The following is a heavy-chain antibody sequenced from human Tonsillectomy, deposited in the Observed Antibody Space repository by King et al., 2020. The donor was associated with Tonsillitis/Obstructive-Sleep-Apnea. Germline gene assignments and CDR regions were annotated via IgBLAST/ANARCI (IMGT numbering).Heavy chain of an antibody. CDR2: IYYSGST. CDR3: ARRTYSYAACAI. J-gene: IGHJ3*02. D-gene: IGHD3-16*01. CDR1: GGSISSGGYY. V-gene: IGHV4-31*03. Sequence: QLQESGPGLVKPSQTLSLTCTVSGGSISSGGYYWSWIRQHPGKGLEWIGYIYYSGSTYYNPSLKSRVTISVDTSKNQFSLKLSSVTAADTAVYYCARRTYSYAACAIWGQATMFTVSS.